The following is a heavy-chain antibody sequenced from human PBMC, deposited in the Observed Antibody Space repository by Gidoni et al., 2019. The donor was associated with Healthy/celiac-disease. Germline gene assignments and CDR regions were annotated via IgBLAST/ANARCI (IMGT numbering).Heavy chain of an antibody. CDR1: GFTFSSYS. V-gene: IGHV3-21*01. CDR3: VIVNQAGVY. D-gene: IGHD2-8*01. J-gene: IGHJ4*02. Sequence: VQLVESGGGLVKPGWSLRFSWSVSGFTFSSYSMNWVRQAPGKGLEWVSSMSSSSSYIYYADSVKGRFTISRDNAKNSLYLQMNSLRAEDTAVYYSVIVNQAGVYWGQGTLVTVSS. CDR2: MSSSSSYI.